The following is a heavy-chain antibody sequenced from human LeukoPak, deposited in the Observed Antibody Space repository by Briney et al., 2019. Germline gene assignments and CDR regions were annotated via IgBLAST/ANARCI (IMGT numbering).Heavy chain of an antibody. V-gene: IGHV3-21*01. J-gene: IGHJ6*02. CDR3: ARERALVYGMDV. CDR2: ISSSSSYI. Sequence: GGSLRLSCAASGFTFSSYWMHCARAAPGKGVEWVSSISSSSSYIYYADAVKGRFTIPRDNAKNALYLQMNSLRAEGTAVYYGARERALVYGMDVWGQGTTVTVSS. D-gene: IGHD2-8*02. CDR1: GFTFSSYW.